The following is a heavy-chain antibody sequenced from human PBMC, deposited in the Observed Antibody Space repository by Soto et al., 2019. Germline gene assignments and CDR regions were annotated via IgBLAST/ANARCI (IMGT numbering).Heavy chain of an antibody. V-gene: IGHV4-59*01. J-gene: IGHJ3*02. CDR2: IYHSGSS. D-gene: IGHD5-12*01. CDR1: GASITNSY. CDR3: ARVFGVYALNAFDI. Sequence: QVQLQESGPGLVKPSQTLSLTRTVSGASITNSYWSWIRQPPGQRLEWIGYIYHSGSSNYNPSLRSRVTISVDASKSQFSLKLNSVTTADTAVYYCARVFGVYALNAFDIWGQGTMVTVSS.